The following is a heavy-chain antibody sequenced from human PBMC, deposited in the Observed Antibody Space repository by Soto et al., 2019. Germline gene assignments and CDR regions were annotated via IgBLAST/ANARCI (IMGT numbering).Heavy chain of an antibody. D-gene: IGHD3-9*01. V-gene: IGHV1-8*01. CDR2: MNPNSGNT. Sequence: VKVSCKDSGYTFTSYDINWVRQATGQGLEWMGWMNPNSGNTGYAQKFQGRVTMTRNTSISTAYMELSSLRSEDTAVYYCARLPVLRYFDWLLQRRIPLGMDVWGQGTTVTVSS. J-gene: IGHJ6*02. CDR3: ARLPVLRYFDWLLQRRIPLGMDV. CDR1: GYTFTSYD.